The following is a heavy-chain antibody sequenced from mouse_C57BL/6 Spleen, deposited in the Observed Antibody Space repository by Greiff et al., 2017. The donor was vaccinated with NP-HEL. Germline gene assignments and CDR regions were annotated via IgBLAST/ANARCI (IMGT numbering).Heavy chain of an antibody. CDR3: ARRGYGNPFDY. D-gene: IGHD2-1*01. CDR1: GYTFTSYW. V-gene: IGHV1-50*01. Sequence: VQLQQPGAELVKPGASVKLSCKASGYTFTSYWMQWVQQRPGKGLEWIGEIDPSDSYTNYNQKFKGKATLTVDTSSSTAYMQLSSLTSEDSAVYYCARRGYGNPFDYWGQGTTLTVSS. CDR2: IDPSDSYT. J-gene: IGHJ2*01.